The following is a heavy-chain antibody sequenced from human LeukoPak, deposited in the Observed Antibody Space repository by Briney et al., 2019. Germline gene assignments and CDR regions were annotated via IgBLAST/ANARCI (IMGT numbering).Heavy chain of an antibody. CDR3: ARGRSSGYYYDY. Sequence: MAGGSLRLSCAASGFTFSSYSMNWVRQAPGKGLEWVSSISSSSSYIYYADSVKGRFTISRDNAKNSLYLQMNSLRAEDTAVYYCARGRSSGYYYDYWGQGTLVTVSS. CDR1: GFTFSSYS. D-gene: IGHD3-22*01. V-gene: IGHV3-21*01. CDR2: ISSSSSYI. J-gene: IGHJ4*02.